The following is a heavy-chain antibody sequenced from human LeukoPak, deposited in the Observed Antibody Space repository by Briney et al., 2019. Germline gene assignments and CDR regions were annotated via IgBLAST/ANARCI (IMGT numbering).Heavy chain of an antibody. CDR3: ARTDYYGSGSYYTYYYYGMDV. J-gene: IGHJ6*02. D-gene: IGHD3-10*01. CDR1: GGSVSSGSYY. CDR2: IHYSGST. Sequence: SETLSLTCSVSGGSVSSGSYYWSWIRQPPGKGREWIGDIHYSGSTNYNPSLKSRVTISVDTSKNQFSLKLSSVTAADTAVYYCARTDYYGSGSYYTYYYYGMDVWGQGTTVTVSS. V-gene: IGHV4-61*01.